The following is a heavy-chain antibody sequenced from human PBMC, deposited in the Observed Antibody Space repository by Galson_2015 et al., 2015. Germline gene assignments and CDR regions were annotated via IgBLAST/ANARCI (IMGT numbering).Heavy chain of an antibody. CDR2: IWYDGSNK. J-gene: IGHJ4*02. V-gene: IGHV3-33*01. CDR1: GFTFSSYG. CDR3: ARDGYSSSSLDY. Sequence: SLRLSCAASGFTFSSYGMHWVRQATGKGLEWVAVIWYDGSNKYYADSVKGRFTISRDNSKNTLYLQMNSLRAEDTAVYYCARDGYSSSSLDYWGQGTLVTVSS. D-gene: IGHD6-6*01.